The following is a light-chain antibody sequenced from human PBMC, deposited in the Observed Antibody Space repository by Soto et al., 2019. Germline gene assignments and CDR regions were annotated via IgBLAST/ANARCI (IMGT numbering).Light chain of an antibody. CDR3: QQYNNWLRT. CDR2: GAS. Sequence: EIVMTQSPATLSVSPGERATLSCRASQSVSSNLAWYQQKPGQAPRLLIYGASTRATGIPARFSGSGSGTEFTFTISSLQSEDFAVYYCQQYNNWLRTFGQGTKVEIK. CDR1: QSVSSN. J-gene: IGKJ1*01. V-gene: IGKV3-15*01.